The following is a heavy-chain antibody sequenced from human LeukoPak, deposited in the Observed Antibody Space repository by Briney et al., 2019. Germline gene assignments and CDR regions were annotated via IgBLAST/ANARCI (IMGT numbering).Heavy chain of an antibody. CDR1: GFTFSNYA. J-gene: IGHJ3*02. V-gene: IGHV3-23*01. CDR2: ISGSGGST. Sequence: GGSLRLSCAASGFTFSNYAMSWVRQAPGKGLEWVSAISGSGGSTYYADSVKGRFTISRDNSKNTLYLQMNSLRAEDTAVYYCAKDGHGSGYHDAFDIWGQGTMVTVSS. D-gene: IGHD5-12*01. CDR3: AKDGHGSGYHDAFDI.